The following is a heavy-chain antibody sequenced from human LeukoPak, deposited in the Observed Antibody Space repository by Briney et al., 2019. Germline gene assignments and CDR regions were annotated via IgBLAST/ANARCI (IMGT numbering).Heavy chain of an antibody. D-gene: IGHD6-19*01. CDR2: INPNNGGA. J-gene: IGHJ4*02. CDR3: AREGHSSGDFDH. CDR1: GYTFTDYY. Sequence: GSVRVSCKASGYTFTDYYIHWVRQAPGQGLEWMGWINPNNGGANYAQKFQGRVTMTRDTSITTGYMELIRLRSDDTAVYYCAREGHSSGDFDHWGQGTLVTVSS. V-gene: IGHV1-2*02.